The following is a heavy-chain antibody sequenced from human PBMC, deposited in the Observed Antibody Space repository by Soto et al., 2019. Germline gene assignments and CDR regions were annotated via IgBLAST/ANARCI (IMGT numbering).Heavy chain of an antibody. CDR2: INHSGST. V-gene: IGHV4-34*01. CDR1: GGSFSGYY. Sequence: QVQLQQWGAGLLKPSETLSLTCAVYGGSFSGYYWTWIRQPPGTGLERIGEINHSGSTNYNPSLKSLVTISVDTAANQFSLKLTSVTAADTAVYYCARDKITGLFDYWGQGTLVTVSS. D-gene: IGHD2-8*02. J-gene: IGHJ4*02. CDR3: ARDKITGLFDY.